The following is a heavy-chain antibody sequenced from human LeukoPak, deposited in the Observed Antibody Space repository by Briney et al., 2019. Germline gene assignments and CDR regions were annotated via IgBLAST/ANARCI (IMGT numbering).Heavy chain of an antibody. CDR3: ARSVSSSWYGFGP. D-gene: IGHD6-13*01. CDR2: IYYSGST. CDR1: GGSISSSSYY. V-gene: IGHV4-39*01. J-gene: IGHJ5*02. Sequence: SETLSLTCTVSGGSISSSSYYWGWIRQPPGKGLEWIGSIYYSGSTYYNPSLKSRVTISVDTSKNQFSLKLSSVTAADTAVYYCARSVSSSWYGFGPWGQGTLVTVSS.